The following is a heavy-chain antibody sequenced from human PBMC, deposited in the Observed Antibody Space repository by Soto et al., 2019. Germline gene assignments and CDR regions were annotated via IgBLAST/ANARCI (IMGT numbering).Heavy chain of an antibody. CDR1: GGSFSGYY. J-gene: IGHJ6*04. CDR3: ARLNGYCISTNCHGYYVMDV. CDR2: INHSGST. V-gene: IGHV4-34*01. D-gene: IGHD2-2*03. Sequence: SETLSLTCAVYGGSFSGYYWSWIRQPPGKGLEWIGEINHSGSTNYNPSLKSRVTISVDTSKNQFSLKLSSVTAADTAVYYCARLNGYCISTNCHGYYVMDVWGKGTTVTVSS.